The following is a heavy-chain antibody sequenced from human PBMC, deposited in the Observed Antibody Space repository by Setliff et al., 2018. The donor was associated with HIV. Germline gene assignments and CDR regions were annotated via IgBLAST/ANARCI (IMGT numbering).Heavy chain of an antibody. CDR1: GGSISTSRYY. CDR2: INYRGNT. CDR3: ARGQYNSGYYGEPSSYYFDS. Sequence: PSETLSLTCTVSGGSISTSRYYWGWIRQPPGKGLEWIGSINYRGNTYYNPSLKSRVTISGDTSKKQLSLWLSSVAAADTATYYCARGQYNSGYYGEPSSYYFDSWDQGTLVTVSS. V-gene: IGHV4-39*01. J-gene: IGHJ4*02. D-gene: IGHD5-12*01.